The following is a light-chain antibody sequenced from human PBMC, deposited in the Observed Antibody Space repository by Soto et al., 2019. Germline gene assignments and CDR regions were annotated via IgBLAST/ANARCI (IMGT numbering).Light chain of an antibody. CDR2: DVS. CDR3: QQRNDWQVT. Sequence: EIVLTQSPVTLSLSPGERATLSCRASQSVDSYLAWYQQKPGQAPRLLIYDVSNRATGIPARFSGSGSGTDFTLTISRLEPGDFAVYYCQQRNDWQVTFGQGTRLEIK. J-gene: IGKJ5*01. V-gene: IGKV3-11*01. CDR1: QSVDSY.